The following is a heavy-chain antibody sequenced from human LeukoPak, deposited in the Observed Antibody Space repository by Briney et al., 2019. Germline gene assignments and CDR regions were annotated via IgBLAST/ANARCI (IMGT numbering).Heavy chain of an antibody. J-gene: IGHJ6*03. CDR1: GGSFSGYY. D-gene: IGHD3-10*01. Sequence: SGTLSLTCAVYGGSFSGYYWSWIRQPPGKGLEWIGEINHSGSTNYNPSLKSRVTISVDTSKNQSSLKLSSVTAADTAVYYCARGWVTMVRGVIITDYYYYMDVWGKGTTVTVSS. CDR3: ARGWVTMVRGVIITDYYYYMDV. CDR2: INHSGST. V-gene: IGHV4-34*01.